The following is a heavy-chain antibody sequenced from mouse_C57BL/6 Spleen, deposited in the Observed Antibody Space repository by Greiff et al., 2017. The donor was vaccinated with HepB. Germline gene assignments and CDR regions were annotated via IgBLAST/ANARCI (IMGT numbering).Heavy chain of an antibody. V-gene: IGHV5-17*01. J-gene: IGHJ3*01. CDR2: ISSGSSTI. CDR1: GFTFSDYG. D-gene: IGHD1-1*01. CDR3: ARNPYYGSSYGFAY. Sequence: EVMLVESGGGLVKPGGSLKLSCAASGFTFSDYGMHWVRQAPEKGLEWVAYISSGSSTIYYADTVKGRFTISRDNAKNTLFLQMTSLRSEDTAMYYCARNPYYGSSYGFAYWGQGTLVTVSA.